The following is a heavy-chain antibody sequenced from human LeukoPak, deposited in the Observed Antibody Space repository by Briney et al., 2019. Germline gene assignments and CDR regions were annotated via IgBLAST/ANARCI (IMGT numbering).Heavy chain of an antibody. Sequence: SETLSLTCAVYGGSFSGYYWSWIRQPPGKGLEWIGEINHSGSTNYNLSLKSRVTISVDTSKNQFSLKLSSVTAADTAVYYCARVAYGGNSFSWFDPWGQGTLVTVSS. V-gene: IGHV4-34*01. CDR3: ARVAYGGNSFSWFDP. J-gene: IGHJ5*02. D-gene: IGHD4-23*01. CDR1: GGSFSGYY. CDR2: INHSGST.